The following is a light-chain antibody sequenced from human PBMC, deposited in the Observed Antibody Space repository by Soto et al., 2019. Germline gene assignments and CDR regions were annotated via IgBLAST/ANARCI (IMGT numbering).Light chain of an antibody. V-gene: IGLV2-14*01. Sequence: QSALTQPASVSGSPGQSITISCTGTSSDVGIYNYVSWYQQHPGKAPKLIICEVYNRPSGVSNRFSGSKSGNTASLTSSGLLPEDEADYYCTSFTTSSLWVFGGGTKLTVL. J-gene: IGLJ3*02. CDR2: EVY. CDR3: TSFTTSSLWV. CDR1: SSDVGIYNY.